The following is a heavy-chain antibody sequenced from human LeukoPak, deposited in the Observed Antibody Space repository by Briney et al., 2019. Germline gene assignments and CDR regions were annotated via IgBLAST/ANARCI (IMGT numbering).Heavy chain of an antibody. D-gene: IGHD3-16*01. Sequence: GGSLRLSCVVSGFTFSSCGMHWLRQAPGKGLEWVAVIWYDGSKMFYGDSVKGRFSVSRDDSKNTLYLQMSSLRAEDTAVYYCTRDGGSGIDYWGQGTLVTVST. J-gene: IGHJ4*02. CDR1: GFTFSSCG. CDR3: TRDGGSGIDY. CDR2: IWYDGSKM. V-gene: IGHV3-33*01.